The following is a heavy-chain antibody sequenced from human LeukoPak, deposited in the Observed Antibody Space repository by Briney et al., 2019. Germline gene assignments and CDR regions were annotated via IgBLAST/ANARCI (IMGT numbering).Heavy chain of an antibody. V-gene: IGHV1-8*01. J-gene: IGHJ4*02. CDR2: MNPHSGTT. CDR1: GYTFTSYD. Sequence: GASVKVSCKASGYTFTSYDINWVRQTTGQGLEWMGWMNPHSGTTGYAQKFQGRLTLPRNTSISTAYLELSSLTSEDTAVYYCARGSENNFDSSGPIGFWGQGTLVTVSS. CDR3: ARGSENNFDSSGPIGF. D-gene: IGHD3-22*01.